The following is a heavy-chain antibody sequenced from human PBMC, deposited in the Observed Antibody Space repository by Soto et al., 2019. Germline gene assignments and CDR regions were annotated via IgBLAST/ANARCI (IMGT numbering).Heavy chain of an antibody. CDR3: ARSQGSSTSLEIYYYYYYGMDV. CDR2: IIPISDTT. Sequence: QVQLVQSGAEVKTPGSSVKVSCKASGGTFSIYAIRWVRQAPGQGLECMGGIIPISDTTNYAQKFQGRVSITADESTSTAYMALRSLRSEDTAVYYCARSQGSSTSLEIYYYYYYGMDVWGQGNTVTVSS. CDR1: GGTFSIYA. D-gene: IGHD2-2*01. V-gene: IGHV1-69*01. J-gene: IGHJ6*02.